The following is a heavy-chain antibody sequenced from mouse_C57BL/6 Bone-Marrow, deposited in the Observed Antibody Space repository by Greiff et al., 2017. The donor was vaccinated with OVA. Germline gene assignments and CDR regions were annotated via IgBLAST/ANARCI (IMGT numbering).Heavy chain of an antibody. Sequence: QVQLKQSGPGLVAPSQSLSITCTVSGFSLTSYAISWVRQPPGKGLEWLGVIWTGGGTHYNSALKSRLSISKDNSKSQVVLKMNSLQTDDTARYYCARGPNWVLYYAMDYWGQGTSVTVSS. J-gene: IGHJ4*01. V-gene: IGHV2-9-1*01. CDR3: ARGPNWVLYYAMDY. D-gene: IGHD4-1*01. CDR2: IWTGGGT. CDR1: GFSLTSYA.